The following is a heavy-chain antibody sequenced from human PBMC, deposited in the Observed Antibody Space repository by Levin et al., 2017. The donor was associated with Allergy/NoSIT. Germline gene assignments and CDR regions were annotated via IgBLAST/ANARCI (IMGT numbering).Heavy chain of an antibody. CDR3: ARAGRHGDYTELFKYYFDS. CDR1: GGAIGTSGYY. D-gene: IGHD4-17*01. V-gene: IGHV4-31*03. CDR2: IHYSGST. Sequence: RSSETLSLTCTVSGGAIGTSGYYWSWVRQHPGKGLEWIGYIHYSGSTHYSSSLKSRVSISADSSERKFSLRLTSVTAADTAVYYCARAGRHGDYTELFKYYFDSWGQGTLVTVSS. J-gene: IGHJ4*02.